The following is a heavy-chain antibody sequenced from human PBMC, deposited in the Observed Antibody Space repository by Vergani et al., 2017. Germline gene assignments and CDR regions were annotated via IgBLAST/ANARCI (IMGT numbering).Heavy chain of an antibody. CDR3: ARCSGRYYYGMDV. CDR1: GGSISSSSYY. D-gene: IGHD2-15*01. J-gene: IGHJ6*02. V-gene: IGHV4-39*01. Sequence: QLQLQESGPGLVKPSETLSLTCTVSGGSISSSSYYWGWIRQPPGKGLEWIGSIYYSGSTYYNPSLKSRVTISVDTSKNQFSLKLSSMTAADTAVYYCARCSGRYYYGMDVWGQGTTVTVSS. CDR2: IYYSGST.